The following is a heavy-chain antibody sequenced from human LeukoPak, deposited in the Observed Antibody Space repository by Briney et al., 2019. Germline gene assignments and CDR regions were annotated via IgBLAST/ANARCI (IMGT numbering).Heavy chain of an antibody. CDR2: IKQDGSEK. V-gene: IGHV3-7*01. J-gene: IGHJ6*03. D-gene: IGHD2-2*01. CDR1: GLTFSSYW. CDR3: ARGAGYCSSTPCSDYYYMDV. Sequence: GGSLRLSCAASGLTFSSYWMSWVRQAPGKGLEWVANIKQDGSEKYYVESVKSRFTISRDNAKNSLYLQMNSLRAEDTAVYYCARGAGYCSSTPCSDYYYMDVWGKGTTVTVSS.